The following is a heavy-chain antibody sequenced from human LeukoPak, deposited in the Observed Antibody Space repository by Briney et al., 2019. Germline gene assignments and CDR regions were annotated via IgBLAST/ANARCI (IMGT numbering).Heavy chain of an antibody. D-gene: IGHD1-7*01. CDR1: GFTFSSYS. J-gene: IGHJ4*02. CDR2: ISSSSSHI. V-gene: IGHV3-21*01. Sequence: PGGSLRLSCAASGFTFSSYSMNWVRQAPGKGLEWVSSISSSSSHIYYADSVKGRFTISRDNAKNSLYLQMNSLRAEDTAVYYCARPTGITNYWGQGTLVTVSS. CDR3: ARPTGITNY.